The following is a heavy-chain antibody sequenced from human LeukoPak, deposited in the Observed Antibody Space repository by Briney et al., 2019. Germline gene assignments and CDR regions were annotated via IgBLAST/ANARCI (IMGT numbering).Heavy chain of an antibody. V-gene: IGHV3-48*03. J-gene: IGHJ6*04. CDR1: GFTFSSYE. CDR2: ISSSGSTI. CDR3: AELGITMIGGV. Sequence: GGSLRLYCAASGFTFSSYEMNWVRQAPGKGLEWVSYISSSGSTIYYADSVKGRFTISRDNAKNSLYLQMNSLRAEDTAVYYCAELGITMIGGVWGKGTTVTISS. D-gene: IGHD3-10*02.